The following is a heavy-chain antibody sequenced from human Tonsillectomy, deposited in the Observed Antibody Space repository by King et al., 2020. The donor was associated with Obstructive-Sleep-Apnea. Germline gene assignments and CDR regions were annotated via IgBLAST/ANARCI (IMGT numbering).Heavy chain of an antibody. D-gene: IGHD5-12*01. CDR1: ADSISNYY. CDR2: MYYSGNT. Sequence: VQLQESGPGLVKPSETLSVTCTVSADSISNYYWSWIRQPPGKGLEWIGYMYYSGNTNYNPSLKGRVTISVDTSKIQFYLRLSSVTAADTAVYYCARHRGVEDYGGYGDYFDYWGQGTLVTVSS. J-gene: IGHJ4*02. CDR3: ARHRGVEDYGGYGDYFDY. V-gene: IGHV4-59*08.